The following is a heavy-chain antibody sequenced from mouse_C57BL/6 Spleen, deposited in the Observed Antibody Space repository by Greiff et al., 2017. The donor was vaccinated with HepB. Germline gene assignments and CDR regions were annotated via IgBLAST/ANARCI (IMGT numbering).Heavy chain of an antibody. Sequence: VQLQQSGAELARPGASVKLSCKASGYTFTSYCISWVKQRTGQGLEWIGEIYPRSGNTYYNEKFKGKATLTADKSSSTAYMQRSSLTSEDSAVYFWEKEGSNGLDYWGQGTSLTVSA. CDR3: EKEGSNGLDY. CDR1: GYTFTSYC. D-gene: IGHD2-5*01. V-gene: IGHV1-81*01. J-gene: IGHJ2*03. CDR2: IYPRSGNT.